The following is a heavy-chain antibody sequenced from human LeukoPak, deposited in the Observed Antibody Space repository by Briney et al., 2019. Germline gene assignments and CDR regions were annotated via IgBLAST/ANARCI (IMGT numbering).Heavy chain of an antibody. CDR3: AGTYCTNGVCSRGGGYYYYGMDV. D-gene: IGHD2-8*01. J-gene: IGHJ6*02. Sequence: GESLKISCKGSGYSFTSYWISWVRQMPGKGLEWMGRIDPSDSYTNYSPSFQGHVTISADKSISTAYLQWSSLKASDTAMYYCAGTYCTNGVCSRGGGYYYYGMDVWGQGTTVTVSS. V-gene: IGHV5-10-1*01. CDR2: IDPSDSYT. CDR1: GYSFTSYW.